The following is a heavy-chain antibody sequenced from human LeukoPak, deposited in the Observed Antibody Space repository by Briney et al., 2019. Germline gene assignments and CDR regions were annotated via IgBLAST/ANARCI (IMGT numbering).Heavy chain of an antibody. Sequence: SETLSLTCSVSGYSVSSSIDYWAWIRQPPGKGLEWIGSVYYRGYTYYNPSFTSRVTVSIDTSKNQFSLMLSSVTAADTAVYYCARLIVGSTTAGYWGQGTLFAVSS. CDR3: ARLIVGSTTAGY. D-gene: IGHD1-26*01. CDR1: GYSVSSSIDY. CDR2: VYYRGYT. J-gene: IGHJ4*02. V-gene: IGHV4-39*07.